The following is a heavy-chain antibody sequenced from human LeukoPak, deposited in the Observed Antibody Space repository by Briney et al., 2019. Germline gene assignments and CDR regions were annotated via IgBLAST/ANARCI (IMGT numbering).Heavy chain of an antibody. V-gene: IGHV3-23*01. CDR2: ISGSGGST. D-gene: IGHD6-19*01. J-gene: IGHJ4*02. Sequence: GGSLRLSCTASGFTFGDYAMSWFRQAPGKGLEWVSTISGSGGSTYYADSVKGRFTISRDNSKNTLYLQMNSLRAEDTAVYYCAKGTSVAGIFDYFDYWGQGTLVTVSS. CDR3: AKGTSVAGIFDYFDY. CDR1: GFTFGDYA.